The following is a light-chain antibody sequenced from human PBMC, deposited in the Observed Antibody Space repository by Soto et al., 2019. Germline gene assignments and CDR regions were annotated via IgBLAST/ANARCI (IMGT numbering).Light chain of an antibody. J-gene: IGLJ2*01. CDR2: DVS. Sequence: QSALTQPASVSGSPGQSITISCTGSSGDIGDYKYVSWYKQHPGKAPKLMIYDVSTRPSGVSNRFSASKSGNTASLTISGPQAEDEADYYCSSYTSTNFVIFGGGTKLTVL. CDR1: SGDIGDYKY. V-gene: IGLV2-14*01. CDR3: SSYTSTNFVI.